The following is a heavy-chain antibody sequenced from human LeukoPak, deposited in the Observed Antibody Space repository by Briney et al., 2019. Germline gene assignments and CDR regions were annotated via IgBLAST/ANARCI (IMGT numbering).Heavy chain of an antibody. Sequence: GGSLRLSCAASGFTFSSYAMSWVRQAPGKGLEWVSAIRGSGDRTHYADSVKGRFTISRDNSKNTLYLQMNSLRAEDAAVYYCAKDHYYGSGSSHFDYWGQGTLVTVSS. D-gene: IGHD3-10*01. J-gene: IGHJ4*02. V-gene: IGHV3-23*01. CDR1: GFTFSSYA. CDR3: AKDHYYGSGSSHFDY. CDR2: IRGSGDRT.